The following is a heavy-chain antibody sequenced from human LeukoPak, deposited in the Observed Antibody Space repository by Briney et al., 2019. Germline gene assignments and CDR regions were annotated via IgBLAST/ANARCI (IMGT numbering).Heavy chain of an antibody. CDR1: VFTFSSYG. D-gene: IGHD6-6*01. J-gene: IGHJ4*01. CDR2: ISYDGSNK. V-gene: IGHV3-30*03. Sequence: GGSLRLSCAASVFTFSSYGMHWVRQAPGKGLEWAAVISYDGSNKYYADSVKGRFTISRDNSKNTLYLQMNSLRAEDTAVYYCAILGAARLRVFDYWGHGTLVTVSS. CDR3: AILGAARLRVFDY.